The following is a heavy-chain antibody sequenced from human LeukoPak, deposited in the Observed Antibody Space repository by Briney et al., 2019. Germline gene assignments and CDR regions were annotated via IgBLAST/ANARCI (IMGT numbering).Heavy chain of an antibody. Sequence: GGSLRLSCAASGFTFSTYDMAWVRQAPGKGLEWVAVIWYDGSNKYYADSVKGRFTISRDNAKSSLYLQMNSLRAEDTAVYYCARGRGSDYWGQGTLVTVSS. J-gene: IGHJ4*02. D-gene: IGHD3-16*01. V-gene: IGHV3-33*08. CDR3: ARGRGSDY. CDR2: IWYDGSNK. CDR1: GFTFSTYD.